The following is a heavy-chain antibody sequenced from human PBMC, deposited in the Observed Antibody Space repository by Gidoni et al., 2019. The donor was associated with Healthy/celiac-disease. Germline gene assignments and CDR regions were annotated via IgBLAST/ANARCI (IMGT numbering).Heavy chain of an antibody. Sequence: EVQLLESAGVVVQPGESLRIHCAASGFTCDHYTMHWARQATGKGLEWVSLISWDGGSTYYADSVKGRVTISRDNSKTSLYLQMNSLRTEDTALYYCAKDIGYGGGLTTAYYYYGMDVWGQGTTVTVSS. CDR2: ISWDGGST. D-gene: IGHD4-4*01. V-gene: IGHV3-43*01. CDR3: AKDIGYGGGLTTAYYYYGMDV. CDR1: GFTCDHYT. J-gene: IGHJ6*02.